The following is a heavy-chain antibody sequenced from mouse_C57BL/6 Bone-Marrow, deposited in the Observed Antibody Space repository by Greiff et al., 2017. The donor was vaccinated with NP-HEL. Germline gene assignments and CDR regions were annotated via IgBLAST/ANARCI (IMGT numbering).Heavy chain of an antibody. Sequence: EVQVVESEGGLVQPGSSMKLSCTASGFTFSDYYMAWVRQVPEKGLEWVANINYDGSSTYYLDSLKSRFIISRDNAKNILYLQMSSLKSEDTATYYCARDGDYYGSSYRYFDVWGTGTTVTVSS. CDR1: GFTFSDYY. V-gene: IGHV5-16*01. CDR3: ARDGDYYGSSYRYFDV. J-gene: IGHJ1*03. CDR2: INYDGSST. D-gene: IGHD1-1*01.